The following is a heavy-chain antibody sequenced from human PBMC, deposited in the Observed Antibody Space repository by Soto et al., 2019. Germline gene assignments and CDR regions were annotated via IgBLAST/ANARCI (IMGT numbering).Heavy chain of an antibody. CDR1: GGSVSSGSYY. Sequence: SETLSLTCTVSGGSVSSGSYYWSWIRQPPGKGLEWIGYIYYSGSTNCNPSLKSRVTISVDTSKNQFSLKLSSVTAADTAVYYCARGAGSSPFDPWGQGTLVTVSS. CDR3: ARGAGSSPFDP. V-gene: IGHV4-61*01. J-gene: IGHJ5*02. D-gene: IGHD1-26*01. CDR2: IYYSGST.